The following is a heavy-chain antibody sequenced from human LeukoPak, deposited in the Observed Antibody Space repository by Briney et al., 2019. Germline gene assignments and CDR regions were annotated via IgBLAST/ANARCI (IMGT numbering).Heavy chain of an antibody. CDR3: ARDSSGYCNFDY. J-gene: IGHJ4*02. Sequence: PSETLSLTCTVSGGSISSYYWSWIRRHPGKGLEWIGYIYYSGSTYYNPSLKSRVTISVDTSKNQFSLKLSSVTAADTAVYYCARDSSGYCNFDYWGQGTLVTVSS. D-gene: IGHD3-22*01. CDR1: GGSISSYY. V-gene: IGHV4-59*06. CDR2: IYYSGST.